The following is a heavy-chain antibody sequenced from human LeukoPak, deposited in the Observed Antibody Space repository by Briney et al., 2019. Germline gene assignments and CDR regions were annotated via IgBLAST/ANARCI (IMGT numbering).Heavy chain of an antibody. J-gene: IGHJ1*01. CDR1: GLTFSSSG. V-gene: IGHV3-30*18. Sequence: GSSLRLSCAASGLTFSSSGMHWVRQAPGKGLEWVAVISYDGSNKYYGDSVKGRFTISRDNSKNTLYLQMNSLRSEDTAVYYCAEDRSYYHDTRSYFYGNFQHWGQGTLVTVSS. D-gene: IGHD3-22*01. CDR3: AEDRSYYHDTRSYFYGNFQH. CDR2: ISYDGSNK.